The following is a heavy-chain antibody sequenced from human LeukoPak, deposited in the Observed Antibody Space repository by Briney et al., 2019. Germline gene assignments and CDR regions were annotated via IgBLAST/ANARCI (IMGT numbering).Heavy chain of an antibody. Sequence: SGGSLRLSCAASGFTFSSYWMHWVRQGPGKGLVWVSRINSDGSSISYADSVKGRFTISRDNAKNTLYLQMNSLRAEDTAMYYCATNTYADYVSFDIWGQGTMVTVSS. CDR3: ATNTYADYVSFDI. CDR2: INSDGSSI. J-gene: IGHJ3*02. V-gene: IGHV3-74*01. CDR1: GFTFSSYW. D-gene: IGHD2-2*01.